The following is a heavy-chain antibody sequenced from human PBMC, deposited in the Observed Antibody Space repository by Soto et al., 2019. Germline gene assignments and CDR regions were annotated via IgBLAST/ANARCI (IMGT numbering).Heavy chain of an antibody. CDR1: EFSLSTSGVG. J-gene: IGHJ4*02. V-gene: IGHV2-5*02. Sequence: SGPTLVNPTQTLTLTCTFSEFSLSTSGVGEGWIRQPPGKALEWLALIYWDDDQRYSPSLKSRLTITNDTSRNQVVLTMTNMYPVDTATYYCARETYSSTFFDSWGQGILVTVSS. CDR2: IYWDDDQ. CDR3: ARETYSSTFFDS. D-gene: IGHD6-13*01.